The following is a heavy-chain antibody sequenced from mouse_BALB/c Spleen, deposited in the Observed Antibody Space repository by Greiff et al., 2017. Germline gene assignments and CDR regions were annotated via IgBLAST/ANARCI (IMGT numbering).Heavy chain of an antibody. CDR1: GFTFSDYY. J-gene: IGHJ3*01. CDR3: ARQGEGFAY. V-gene: IGHV5-12*01. CDR2: ISSGGGST. Sequence: EVKLVESGGGLVKPGGSLKLSCAASGFTFSDYYMYWVRQTPEKRLEWVAYISSGGGSTYYPDTVKGRFTISRDNAKNTLYLQMSSLKSEDTAMYYCARQGEGFAYWGQGTLVTVSA.